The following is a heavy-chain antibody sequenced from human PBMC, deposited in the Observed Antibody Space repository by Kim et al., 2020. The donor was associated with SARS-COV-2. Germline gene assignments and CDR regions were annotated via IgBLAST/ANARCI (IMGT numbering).Heavy chain of an antibody. D-gene: IGHD6-19*01. CDR2: IYYSGST. CDR1: GGSISSSSYY. CDR3: ARRIGSGAWFDP. V-gene: IGHV4-39*01. Sequence: SETLSLTCTVSGGSISSSSYYWGWIRQPPGKGLEWIGSIYYSGSTYYNPSLKSRVTISVDTSKNQFSLKLSSVTAADTAVYYCARRIGSGAWFDPWGQGTLVTVSS. J-gene: IGHJ5*02.